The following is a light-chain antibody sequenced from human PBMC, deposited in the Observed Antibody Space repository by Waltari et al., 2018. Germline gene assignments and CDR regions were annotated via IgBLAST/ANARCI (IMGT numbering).Light chain of an antibody. CDR2: GNS. J-gene: IGLJ3*02. Sequence: QSVLTQPPSVSGAPGQRVTISCTGRRSNIGAGYDVHWYQQLPGTAPKLLIYGNSNRPSGVTDRFSGSKSGTSASLAITGLQAEDEADYYCQSYDSSLSGSVFGGGTKLTVL. V-gene: IGLV1-40*01. CDR1: RSNIGAGYD. CDR3: QSYDSSLSGSV.